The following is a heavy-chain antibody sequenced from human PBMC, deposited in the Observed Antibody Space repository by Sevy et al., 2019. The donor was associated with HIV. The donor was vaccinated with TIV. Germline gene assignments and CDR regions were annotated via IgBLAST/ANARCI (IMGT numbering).Heavy chain of an antibody. J-gene: IGHJ4*02. CDR2: INYSGST. D-gene: IGHD1-20*01. CDR3: AGPILTYNKGWSYYDY. V-gene: IGHV4-39*01. Sequence: SETLSLTCTVSGASISSSGYYWGWIRQPPGKGLEWIASINYSGSTFYNPSLKSRVTISADTSKNQFSLDLNSLTAADTAIYYCAGPILTYNKGWSYYDYWGQGTVVTVSS. CDR1: GASISSSGYY.